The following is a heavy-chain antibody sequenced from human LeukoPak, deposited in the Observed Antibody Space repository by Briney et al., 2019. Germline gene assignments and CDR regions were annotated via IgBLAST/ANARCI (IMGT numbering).Heavy chain of an antibody. CDR3: AREEVLWFGELNHFDY. CDR2: IYTSGST. Sequence: NTSETLSLTCAVSGGSISSGSYYWSWIRQPAGRGLEWIGRIYTSGSTNYNPSLKSRVTISVDTSKNQFSLKLSSVTAADTAVYYCAREEVLWFGELNHFDYWGQGTLVTVSS. V-gene: IGHV4-61*02. CDR1: GGSISSGSYY. D-gene: IGHD3-10*01. J-gene: IGHJ4*02.